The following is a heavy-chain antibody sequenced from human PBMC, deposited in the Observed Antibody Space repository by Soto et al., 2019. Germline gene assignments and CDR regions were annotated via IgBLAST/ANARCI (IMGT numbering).Heavy chain of an antibody. CDR1: GYTFSNYW. Sequence: EVQLVQSGAEVKKPGESLKISCQASGYTFSNYWIGWVRQLPEKGLEWMGVIYPGDSDTRYSPSFQGQVTISADKSTNTVHRQWSSLKASDTAMYYCARRLARTGPASDWFDPWGQGTLVTVSS. CDR2: IYPGDSDT. J-gene: IGHJ5*02. D-gene: IGHD6-19*01. V-gene: IGHV5-51*03. CDR3: ARRLARTGPASDWFDP.